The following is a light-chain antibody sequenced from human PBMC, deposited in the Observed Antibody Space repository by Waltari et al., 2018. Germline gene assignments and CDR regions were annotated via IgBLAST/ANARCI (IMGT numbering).Light chain of an antibody. CDR1: RSTIGDNA. V-gene: IGLV1-36*01. J-gene: IGLJ2*01. Sequence: QSVLTQPPSVSAAPRPRVTISCSGSRSTIGDNAVNWYQPLPGKAPKLLIQYDDLRPPGVSGRFSGSKSGNSASLAISGLQSDDEADYYCAAWDDSLNGVVFGGGTKLTVL. CDR3: AAWDDSLNGVV. CDR2: YDD.